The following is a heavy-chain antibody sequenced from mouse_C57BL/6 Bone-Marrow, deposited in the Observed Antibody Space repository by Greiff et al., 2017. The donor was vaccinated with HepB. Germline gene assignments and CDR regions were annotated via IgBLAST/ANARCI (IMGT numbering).Heavy chain of an antibody. D-gene: IGHD1-1*01. CDR3: TNYYDAMDY. V-gene: IGHV14-4*01. CDR1: GFNIKDDY. J-gene: IGHJ4*01. Sequence: VQLQQSGAELVRPGASVKLSCTASGFNIKDDYMHWVKQRPEQGLEWIGWIDPENGDTEYASKFQGKATITAHTSSNTAYLQLSSLTSEDTAVYYCTNYYDAMDYWGQGTSVTVSS. CDR2: IDPENGDT.